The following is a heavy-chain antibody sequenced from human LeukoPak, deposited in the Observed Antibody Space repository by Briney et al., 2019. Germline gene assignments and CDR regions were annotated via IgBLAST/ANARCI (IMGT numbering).Heavy chain of an antibody. D-gene: IGHD6-19*01. Sequence: SETLSLTSNVSGVSISSYYWNWIRQPPGKGLEWIAYIYSRGSSLTTNYNPSLESRVTISVDTSQNRLSLKLSSVAAADTDVSYCARHDGSRGWFHYWGQGTLVTVSS. CDR3: ARHDGSRGWFHY. CDR1: GVSISSYY. J-gene: IGHJ4*02. CDR2: IYSRGSSLTT. V-gene: IGHV4-59*08.